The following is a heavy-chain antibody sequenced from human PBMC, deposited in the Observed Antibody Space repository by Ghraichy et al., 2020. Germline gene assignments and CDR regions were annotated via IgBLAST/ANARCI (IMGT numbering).Heavy chain of an antibody. V-gene: IGHV1-18*04. CDR1: GYTFTSYG. Sequence: ASVKVSCKASGYTFTSYGISWVRQAPGQGLEWMGWISAYNGNTNYAQKLQGRVTMTTDTSTSTAYMELRSLRSDDTAVYYCARDYPGGIVVVTHDIWFDPWGQGTLVTVSS. D-gene: IGHD3-22*01. J-gene: IGHJ5*02. CDR2: ISAYNGNT. CDR3: ARDYPGGIVVVTHDIWFDP.